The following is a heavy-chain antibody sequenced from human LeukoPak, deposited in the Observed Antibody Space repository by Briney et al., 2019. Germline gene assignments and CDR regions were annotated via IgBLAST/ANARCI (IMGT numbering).Heavy chain of an antibody. CDR3: ARGVLNRNWFDP. D-gene: IGHD2-15*01. J-gene: IGHJ5*02. CDR2: MNPNSGNT. V-gene: IGHV1-8*01. CDR1: GYTFTSYD. Sequence: ASVKVSCKASGYTFTSYDINWVRQAPGQGLEWMGWMNPNSGNTGYAQKFQGRVTMTRNTSISTAYMELSSLRSEDTAVYYCARGVLNRNWFDPWGQGTLVTVSS.